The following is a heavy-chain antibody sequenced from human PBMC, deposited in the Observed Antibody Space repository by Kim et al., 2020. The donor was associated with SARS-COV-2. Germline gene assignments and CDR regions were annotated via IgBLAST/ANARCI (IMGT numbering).Heavy chain of an antibody. CDR3: AKDFEDKYGSGSCFDY. V-gene: IGHV3-9*01. Sequence: GGSLRLSCAASGFTFGDYAMHWVRQAPGKGLEWVSGISWNSGSIGYADSVKGRFTISRDNAKNSLYLQMNSLRAEDTALYYCAKDFEDKYGSGSCFDYWGQGTLVTVSS. D-gene: IGHD3-10*01. CDR1: GFTFGDYA. CDR2: ISWNSGSI. J-gene: IGHJ4*02.